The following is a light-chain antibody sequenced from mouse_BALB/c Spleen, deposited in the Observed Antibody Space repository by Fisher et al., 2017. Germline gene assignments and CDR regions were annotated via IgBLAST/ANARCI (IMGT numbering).Light chain of an antibody. CDR1: SSVSY. J-gene: IGKJ5*01. CDR3: QQRSSYPPT. V-gene: IGKV4-55*01. Sequence: IVLTQTTAIMSASPGEKVTMTCSASSSVSYMYWYQQKPGSSPRLLIYDTSKLASGVPARFSGSGSGTSYSLTISSMEAEDAATYYCQQRSSYPPTFGAGTKLELK. CDR2: DTS.